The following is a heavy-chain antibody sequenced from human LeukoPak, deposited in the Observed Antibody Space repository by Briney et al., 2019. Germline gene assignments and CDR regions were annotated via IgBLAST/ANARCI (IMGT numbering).Heavy chain of an antibody. D-gene: IGHD2-2*01. V-gene: IGHV1-2*02. CDR1: GYTFTGYY. CDR2: INPNSGGT. CDR3: ARGGSTSCYSCSWFDP. Sequence: GASVKVSCKASGYTFTGYYMHWVRQAPGQGLEWMGWINPNSGGTNYAQKFQGRVTMTRDTSISTAYMELSRLRSDDTAVYYCARGGSTSCYSCSWFDPWGQGTLVTVSS. J-gene: IGHJ5*02.